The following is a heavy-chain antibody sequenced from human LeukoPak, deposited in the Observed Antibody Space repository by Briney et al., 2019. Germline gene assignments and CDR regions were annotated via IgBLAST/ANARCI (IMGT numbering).Heavy chain of an antibody. D-gene: IGHD6-13*01. CDR1: GGSISNSDW. CDR2: IYHSGST. V-gene: IGHV4-4*02. J-gene: IGHJ4*02. Sequence: SETLSLTCAVSGGSISNSDWWSWVRQPPGKGLEWIGEIYHSGSTNYNPSLKSRVIISVDKSKNQFSLELSSVTAADTAVYFCARLRGAAGTSFFDSWGQGTLVTVSS. CDR3: ARLRGAAGTSFFDS.